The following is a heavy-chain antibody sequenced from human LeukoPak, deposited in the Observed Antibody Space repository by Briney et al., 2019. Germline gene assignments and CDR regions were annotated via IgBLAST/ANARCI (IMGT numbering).Heavy chain of an antibody. CDR3: ARYDYDNWFDP. D-gene: IGHD3-10*01. J-gene: IGHJ5*02. V-gene: IGHV1-46*01. CDR2: INPSGGST. Sequence: ASVKVSCKASGYTFTSYYMHWVRQAPGQGLEWMGIINPSGGSTSYAQKFQGRVTMTRDMSTSTVYMELSSLRSEDTAVYYCARYDYDNWFDPWGQGTLVTVSS. CDR1: GYTFTSYY.